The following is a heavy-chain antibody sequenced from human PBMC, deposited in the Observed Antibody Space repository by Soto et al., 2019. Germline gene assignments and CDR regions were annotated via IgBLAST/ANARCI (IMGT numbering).Heavy chain of an antibody. J-gene: IGHJ6*02. D-gene: IGHD2-15*01. CDR3: ARGTLHYYYYYGMDV. V-gene: IGHV4-34*01. CDR1: GGSFSGYY. Sequence: QVQLQQWGAGLLKPSETLSLTCAVYGGSFSGYYWSWIRQPPGKGLEWIGEINHSGSTNYNPSLKSRVTISVDTSKNQFSLKLSSVTAADTAVYYCARGTLHYYYYYGMDVWGQGTTVTVSS. CDR2: INHSGST.